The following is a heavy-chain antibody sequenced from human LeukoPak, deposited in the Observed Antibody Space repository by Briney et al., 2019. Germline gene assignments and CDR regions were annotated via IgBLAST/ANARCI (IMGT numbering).Heavy chain of an antibody. CDR1: GFTFSDYY. CDR2: VSDSGRTR. D-gene: IGHD4-17*01. J-gene: IGHJ6*02. Sequence: GGSLRLSCAVSGFTFSDYYMTWIRQAPGKGLEWISDVSDSGRTRDYADSVKGRFTGSRDNARNSLYLQMNSLRADDTAVYYCARTLYDYDYAYYYGMDVWGQGTTVTVSS. V-gene: IGHV3-11*01. CDR3: ARTLYDYDYAYYYGMDV.